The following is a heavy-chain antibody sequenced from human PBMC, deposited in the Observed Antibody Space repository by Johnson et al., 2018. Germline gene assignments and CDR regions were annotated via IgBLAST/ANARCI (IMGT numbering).Heavy chain of an antibody. CDR1: GFRFSGST. CDR3: TRRMHDYGEKNFDY. D-gene: IGHD4-17*01. CDR2: IRSKANNYAT. Sequence: VQLVESGGGWVQXGGSLKLXCAASGFRFSGSTMHWVRQASGKGLEWVGRIRSKANNYATEYAASVKGRFTVSRDDSKNTADLQMNSLKTEDTAVYYCTRRMHDYGEKNFDYWGQGTLVTVSS. V-gene: IGHV3-73*01. J-gene: IGHJ4*02.